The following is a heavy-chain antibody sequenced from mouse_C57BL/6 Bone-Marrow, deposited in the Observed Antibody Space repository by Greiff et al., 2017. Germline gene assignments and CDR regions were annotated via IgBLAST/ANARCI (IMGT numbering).Heavy chain of an antibody. V-gene: IGHV5-4*01. D-gene: IGHD1-1*01. CDR3: ARALWHWYFDV. J-gene: IGHJ1*03. CDR1: GFSFSSYA. Sequence: VHLVASGGGLVKPGGSLQLSCAASGFSFSSYAMSWVRPTPEKRLEWVATISDGGSYTYYQDNVKGRFTISRDKAKNNLYLQMSHLKSEYTAMYYCARALWHWYFDVWGTGTTVTVSS. CDR2: ISDGGSYT.